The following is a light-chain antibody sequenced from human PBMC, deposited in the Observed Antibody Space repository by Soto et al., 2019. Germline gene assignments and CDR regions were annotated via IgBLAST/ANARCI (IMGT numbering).Light chain of an antibody. CDR1: ISNIGNNY. Sequence: QSFLTQPPSLSAPQGQKAPISCSGTISNIGNNYVSWYQQLPGAAPTLLIYESNRRPTGIPDRFSGSKSATSATLDITGLQTGDEADYYCASWDHSLSGYVFGSGTKVTVL. V-gene: IGLV1-51*02. J-gene: IGLJ1*01. CDR2: ESN. CDR3: ASWDHSLSGYV.